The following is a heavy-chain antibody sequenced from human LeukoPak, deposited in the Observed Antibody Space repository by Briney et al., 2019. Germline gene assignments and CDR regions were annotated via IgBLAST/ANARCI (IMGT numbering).Heavy chain of an antibody. Sequence: GGSLRLSCAASGFTFDDYAMHWVRQAPGKGLEWVSGISWNSGSIGYADSVKGRFTISRDNAKNSLSLQMNSLRAEDTALYYCAKDPLAGGMVAFDIWGQGTMVTVSS. CDR1: GFTFDDYA. J-gene: IGHJ3*02. CDR3: AKDPLAGGMVAFDI. V-gene: IGHV3-9*01. D-gene: IGHD3-16*01. CDR2: ISWNSGSI.